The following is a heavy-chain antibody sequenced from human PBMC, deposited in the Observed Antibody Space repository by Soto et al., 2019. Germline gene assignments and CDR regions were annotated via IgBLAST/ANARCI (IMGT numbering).Heavy chain of an antibody. J-gene: IGHJ6*02. V-gene: IGHV4-31*03. CDR3: ASLFRGAYYYGMDV. Sequence: QVQLQESGPGLVKPSQTLSLTCTVSGGSISSGGYYWSWIRQPPGKGLEWVGYIYYSGSTYYNPSLKRRVTISVDTSKNQFSLKLSSVTAADTAVYYCASLFRGAYYYGMDVWGQGTTVTVSS. D-gene: IGHD3-10*01. CDR2: IYYSGST. CDR1: GGSISSGGYY.